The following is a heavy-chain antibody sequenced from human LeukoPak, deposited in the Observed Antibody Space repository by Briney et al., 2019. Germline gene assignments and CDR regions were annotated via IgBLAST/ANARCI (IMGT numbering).Heavy chain of an antibody. J-gene: IGHJ4*02. CDR2: IYTGGDT. V-gene: IGHV3-66*01. CDR3: ARDRPYGGVGDFDY. D-gene: IGHD3-16*01. CDR1: GFTVSGRY. Sequence: GGSLRLSCAASGFTVSGRYMSWVRQAPGKGLEWLSAIYTGGDTYYADSLRGRFTISRDTSRNTLYLQLNSLTVEDTAVYYCARDRPYGGVGDFDYWGQGTLVTVSS.